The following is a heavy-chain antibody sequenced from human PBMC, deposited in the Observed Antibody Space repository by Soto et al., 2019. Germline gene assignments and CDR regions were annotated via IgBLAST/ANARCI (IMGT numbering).Heavy chain of an antibody. Sequence: GGSLRLSCAASGFTFSNAWMSWVRQAPGKGLEWVGRIKSKTDGETTDYAAPVKGRFTISRDDSKNTLYLQMNSLKTEDTAVYYCTTEGSFGELGGPFFDYWGQGTLVTVSS. V-gene: IGHV3-15*01. CDR1: GFTFSNAW. D-gene: IGHD3-10*01. J-gene: IGHJ4*02. CDR3: TTEGSFGELGGPFFDY. CDR2: IKSKTDGETT.